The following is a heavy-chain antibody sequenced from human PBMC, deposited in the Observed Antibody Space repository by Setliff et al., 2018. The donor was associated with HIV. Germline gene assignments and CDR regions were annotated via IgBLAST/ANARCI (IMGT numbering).Heavy chain of an antibody. V-gene: IGHV1-69*10. D-gene: IGHD1-1*01. CDR3: ARGSNPTGNYDFYFLDV. J-gene: IGHJ6*03. Sequence: SVKVSCKASGGTFRTYAISWVRQAPGQGLEWMGGVIPMLRVAKYAQNLQDRVTITADKSTGTAYMELSGLRSEDTAVYYCARGSNPTGNYDFYFLDVWGKGTTVTVSS. CDR1: GGTFRTYA. CDR2: VIPMLRVA.